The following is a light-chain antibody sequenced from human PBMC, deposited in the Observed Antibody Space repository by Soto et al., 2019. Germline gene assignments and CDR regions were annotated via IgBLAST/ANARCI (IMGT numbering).Light chain of an antibody. Sequence: DIPMTQSPSTLSASLGDRITITCRASQTIDSWLAWYQQRPGKPPNLLIYKASTLASGVPSRFSGSGSGTEFTLTINSLQSEDFAIYYCQPYNNWPLTFGGGTKVDIK. CDR3: QPYNNWPLT. CDR1: QTIDSW. V-gene: IGKV1-5*03. CDR2: KAS. J-gene: IGKJ4*01.